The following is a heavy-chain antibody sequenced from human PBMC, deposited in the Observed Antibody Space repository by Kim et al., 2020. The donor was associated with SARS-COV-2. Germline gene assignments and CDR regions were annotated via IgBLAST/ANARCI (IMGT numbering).Heavy chain of an antibody. CDR2: ISTSTTYK. J-gene: IGHJ3*02. V-gene: IGHV3-21*01. CDR3: ARGRGSCSSTSCDSGFDI. Sequence: WGSLRLSCAASGFTFSNYDMNWVRQAPGKGLEWVSFISTSTTYKYYADSLQGRFTISRDNAKNSLSLQMNSLRAEDTAVYYCARGRGSCSSTSCDSGFDIWGQGTMVTVSS. D-gene: IGHD2-2*01. CDR1: GFTFSNYD.